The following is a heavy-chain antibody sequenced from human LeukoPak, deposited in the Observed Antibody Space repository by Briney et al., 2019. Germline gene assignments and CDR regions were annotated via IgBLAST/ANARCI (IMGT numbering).Heavy chain of an antibody. CDR1: GYTLTELS. J-gene: IGHJ6*02. V-gene: IGHV1-24*01. CDR2: FYPEDGET. CDR3: ATRIVGGTNYYYYGMDV. D-gene: IGHD1-26*01. Sequence: ASVTVSCRVSGYTLTELSMQWVRQAPGKGREGMGGFYPEDGETIYAQNFQGRVTITEDTSTDTAYMELSSLRSEHTAVYYCATRIVGGTNYYYYGMDVWGQGTTVTVSS.